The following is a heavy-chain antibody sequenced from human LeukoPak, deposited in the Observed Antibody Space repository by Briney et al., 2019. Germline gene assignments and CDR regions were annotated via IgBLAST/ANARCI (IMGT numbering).Heavy chain of an antibody. CDR3: ARAGSGWRNFDY. CDR1: GYSISSGYY. CDR2: IYHSGST. Sequence: SETLSLTCAVSGYSISSGYYWGWIRQPPGKGLEWIGSIYHSGSTYYNPSLKSRVTISVDRSKNQFSLKLSSVTAADTAVYYCARAGSGWRNFDYWGQGTLVTVSS. J-gene: IGHJ4*02. D-gene: IGHD6-19*01. V-gene: IGHV4-38-2*01.